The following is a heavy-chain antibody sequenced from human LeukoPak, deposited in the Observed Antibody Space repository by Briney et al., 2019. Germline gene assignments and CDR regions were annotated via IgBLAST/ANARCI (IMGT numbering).Heavy chain of an antibody. D-gene: IGHD6-13*01. CDR2: IYSGGST. J-gene: IGHJ4*02. Sequence: GGSLRLSCAASGFTVSSNYMSWVRQAPGKGLEWVSVIYSGGSTYYADSVKGRFTISRDNSKNTLYLQMNSLRAEDTAVYYCARVGSSWLYYFDYWGPGTLVTVSS. V-gene: IGHV3-53*01. CDR3: ARVGSSWLYYFDY. CDR1: GFTVSSNY.